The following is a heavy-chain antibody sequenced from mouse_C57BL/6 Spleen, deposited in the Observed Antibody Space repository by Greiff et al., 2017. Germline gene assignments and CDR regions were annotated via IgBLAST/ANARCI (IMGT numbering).Heavy chain of an antibody. V-gene: IGHV5-17*01. J-gene: IGHJ2*01. Sequence: EVQLQESGGGLVKPGGSLKLSCAASGFTFSDYGMHWVRQAPEKGLEWVAYISSGSSTIYYADTVKGRFTISRDNAKNTLFLQMTSLRSEDTAMYYCAKNYGNFLYYFDYWGQGTTLTVSS. CDR3: AKNYGNFLYYFDY. CDR2: ISSGSSTI. CDR1: GFTFSDYG. D-gene: IGHD2-1*01.